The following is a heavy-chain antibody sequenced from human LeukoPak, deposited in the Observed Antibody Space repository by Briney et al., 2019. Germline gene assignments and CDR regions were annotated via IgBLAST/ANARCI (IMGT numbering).Heavy chain of an antibody. D-gene: IGHD3-16*01. V-gene: IGHV1-2*02. Sequence: ASVKVSCKASGYTFTGYYMHWVRQAPGQGLEWMGWINPNSGDTKYSQKFQGRVTMTRDTSISTAYMELSRLRSDDTAVYYSAAPRGSYLWGTDFDYWGQGTLVTVSS. CDR3: AAPRGSYLWGTDFDY. CDR2: INPNSGDT. CDR1: GYTFTGYY. J-gene: IGHJ4*02.